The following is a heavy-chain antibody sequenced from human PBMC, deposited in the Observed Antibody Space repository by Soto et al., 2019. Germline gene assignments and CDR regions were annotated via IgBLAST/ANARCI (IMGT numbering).Heavy chain of an antibody. CDR2: ISYDGTNN. Sequence: PGGSLRLSCAASGITFSAYTMHWVRQSPGKGLEWVAVISYDGTNNYYADSVKGRFTISRDNSKSMLYIQLNSLRSEDTAVYYCARGEDSGRYPFIYAFDVWGQGTMVTVSS. J-gene: IGHJ3*01. CDR3: ARGEDSGRYPFIYAFDV. CDR1: GITFSAYT. D-gene: IGHD1-26*01. V-gene: IGHV3-30-3*01.